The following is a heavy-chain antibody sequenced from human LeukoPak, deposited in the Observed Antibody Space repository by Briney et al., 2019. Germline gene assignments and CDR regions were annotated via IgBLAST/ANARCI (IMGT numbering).Heavy chain of an antibody. J-gene: IGHJ6*02. CDR2: INHSGST. Sequence: PSETLSLTCAVYGGSFSGYYWSWLRQPPGKGLEWIGEINHSGSTNYNPSLKSRVTISVDTSKNQFSLKLSSVTAADTAVYYCARVHHYYYYYGMDVWGQGTTVTVSS. CDR3: ARVHHYYYYYGMDV. V-gene: IGHV4-34*01. CDR1: GGSFSGYY.